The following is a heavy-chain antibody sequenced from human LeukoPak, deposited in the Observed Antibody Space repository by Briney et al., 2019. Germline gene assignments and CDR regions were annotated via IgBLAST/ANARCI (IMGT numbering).Heavy chain of an antibody. CDR1: GFNFSTHT. J-gene: IGHJ3*02. V-gene: IGHV3-21*01. Sequence: GGSLRLSCAASGFNFSTHTMNWVRQAPGKGLEWVSSISKSSTYIYYTDSVKGRFTISRDNAKNSLYLQMNSLRAEDTAVYYCARDLFDFYTWGSYGSFDIWGQGTMVTVSS. CDR3: ARDLFDFYTWGSYGSFDI. CDR2: ISKSSTYI. D-gene: IGHD3-16*01.